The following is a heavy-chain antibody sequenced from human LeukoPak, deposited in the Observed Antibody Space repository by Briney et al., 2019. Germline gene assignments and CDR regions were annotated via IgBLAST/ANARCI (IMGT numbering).Heavy chain of an antibody. J-gene: IGHJ4*02. CDR3: ARTLWFGEFDFDY. CDR2: ISSSSSCT. V-gene: IGHV3-11*06. CDR1: GFTFSDYY. Sequence: GGSLRLSCAASGFTFSDYYMSWIRQAPGKGLEWVSYISSSSSCTNYADSVKGRFTISRDNAKNSLYLQMNSLRAEDTAVYYCARTLWFGEFDFDYWGQGTLVTVSS. D-gene: IGHD3-10*01.